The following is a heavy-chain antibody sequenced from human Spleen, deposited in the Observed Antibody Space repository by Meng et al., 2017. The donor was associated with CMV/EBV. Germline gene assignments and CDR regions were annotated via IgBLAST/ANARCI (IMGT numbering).Heavy chain of an antibody. Sequence: QLQLQESGPGLVKPSETLSLTCTVSGGSISSSSYYWGWIRQPPGKGLEWIGSIYYSGSTYYNPSLKSRVTISVDTSKNQFSLKLSSVTAADTAVYYCARRFWSGFHYYFDYWGQGTLVTVSS. V-gene: IGHV4-39*07. CDR3: ARRFWSGFHYYFDY. CDR1: GGSISSSSYY. CDR2: IYYSGST. D-gene: IGHD3-3*01. J-gene: IGHJ4*02.